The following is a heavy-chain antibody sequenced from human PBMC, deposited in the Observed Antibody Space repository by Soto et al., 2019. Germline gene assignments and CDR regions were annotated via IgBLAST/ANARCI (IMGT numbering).Heavy chain of an antibody. CDR2: ISYDGKSK. Sequence: ESGGGVVQPGRSLRLSCVASGFTFATYAVHWVRQAPDTGLEWVAAISYDGKSKDYVDSVKGRFFISRDNSRNTVFLQLTSLRPEDTAIYYCARDLDGYKSNWLDPWGQGTLVTVSS. CDR1: GFTFATYA. J-gene: IGHJ5*02. D-gene: IGHD5-12*01. V-gene: IGHV3-30*04. CDR3: ARDLDGYKSNWLDP.